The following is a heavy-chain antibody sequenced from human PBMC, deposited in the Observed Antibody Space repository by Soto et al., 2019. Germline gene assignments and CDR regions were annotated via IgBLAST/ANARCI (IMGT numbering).Heavy chain of an antibody. Sequence: ASVKVSCKASGYTFTSYGISCVRQAPGQGLEWMGWISAYNGNTNYAQKLQGRVTMTTDTSTSTAYMELRGLRSDDTAVYYCAREGHTYYYDSSGSPGRFDYWGQGTLVTVSS. J-gene: IGHJ4*02. CDR1: GYTFTSYG. D-gene: IGHD3-22*01. CDR2: ISAYNGNT. CDR3: AREGHTYYYDSSGSPGRFDY. V-gene: IGHV1-18*01.